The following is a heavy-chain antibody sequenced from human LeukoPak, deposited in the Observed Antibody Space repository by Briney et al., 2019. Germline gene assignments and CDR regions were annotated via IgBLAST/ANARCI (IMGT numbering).Heavy chain of an antibody. CDR2: IYSGGIT. CDR3: ARVAPWAFDI. CDR1: GFTVSNSY. J-gene: IGHJ3*02. Sequence: GGSLRPSCAASGFTVSNSYLSWVRQAPGKGLEWVSVIYSGGITYYGDSVKGRFTISRDNSKNTLYLQMNSLRVEDTAVYYCARVAPWAFDIWGQGTMVTVSS. V-gene: IGHV3-53*01.